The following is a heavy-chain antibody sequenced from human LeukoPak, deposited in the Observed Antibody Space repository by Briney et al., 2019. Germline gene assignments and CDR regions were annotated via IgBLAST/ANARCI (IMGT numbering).Heavy chain of an antibody. J-gene: IGHJ4*02. CDR2: ISSSGGST. CDR3: VNPRDRCSYDKFDY. D-gene: IGHD5-18*01. Sequence: PGGSLRLSCAASGFTFSSYAMSWVRQAPGKGLEWVSVISSSGGSTYYADSVKGRFTISRDNSKNTLYLQMNSLRAEDTAVYYCVNPRDRCSYDKFDYWGQGALVTVSS. CDR1: GFTFSSYA. V-gene: IGHV3-23*01.